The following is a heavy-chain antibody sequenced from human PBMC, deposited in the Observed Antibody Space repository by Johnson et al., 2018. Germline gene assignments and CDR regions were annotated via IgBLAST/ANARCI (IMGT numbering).Heavy chain of an antibody. CDR3: ASVPPAGYFQH. J-gene: IGHJ1*01. V-gene: IGHV3-9*01. CDR1: GFTFDDYA. CDR2: ISWNSGSI. Sequence: VQLVQSGGGLVQPGRSLRLSCAASGFTFDDYAMHWVRQAPGKGLEWVSGISWNSGSIGYADSVKGRFTISRDNAKNSLYLQMNSLRAEDTALYYCASVPPAGYFQHWGQGTLVTVSS.